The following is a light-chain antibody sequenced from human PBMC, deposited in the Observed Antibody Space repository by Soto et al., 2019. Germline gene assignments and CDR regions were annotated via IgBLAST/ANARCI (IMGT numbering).Light chain of an antibody. V-gene: IGLV2-14*01. Sequence: QSALTQPASVSGSPGQPITISCTGTSSDVGGYNYVSWYQQHPGKAPKLMIYDVSNRPSGVSNRFSGSKSGNTASLTISGRQAEDEADYYCSSYTSSSHVVFGGGTKLTVL. CDR2: DVS. CDR3: SSYTSSSHVV. CDR1: SSDVGGYNY. J-gene: IGLJ2*01.